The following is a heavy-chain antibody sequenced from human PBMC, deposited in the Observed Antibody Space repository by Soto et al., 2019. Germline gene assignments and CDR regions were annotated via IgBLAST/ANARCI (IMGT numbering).Heavy chain of an antibody. CDR3: ARDIFRGVPDYFDY. D-gene: IGHD3-10*01. J-gene: IGHJ4*02. CDR2: IAFDGSIK. V-gene: IGHV3-30*04. Sequence: QVQLVESGGGVVQPGRSLRLSCAASGFTFSSCPFHWVRQAPGKGLEWVAVIAFDGSIKLYADSVTGRFTISRDDSKNTLYLQMNSLRDEDTAVYYCARDIFRGVPDYFDYWGQGTLVTVSS. CDR1: GFTFSSCP.